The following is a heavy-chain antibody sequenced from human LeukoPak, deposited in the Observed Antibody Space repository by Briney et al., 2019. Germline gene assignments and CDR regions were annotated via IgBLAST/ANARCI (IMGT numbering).Heavy chain of an antibody. Sequence: SETLSLTCSISGVSVSTYYWGWLRQPPGKGLEWIGFIYYSGNTNYNPSLKSRVTISVDTSKNQFSLKLASVTAADTAVYFCAKVTIAAAGRARFDPWGQGTLVTVSS. CDR3: AKVTIAAAGRARFDP. J-gene: IGHJ5*02. CDR2: IYYSGNT. CDR1: GVSVSTYY. V-gene: IGHV4-59*02. D-gene: IGHD6-13*01.